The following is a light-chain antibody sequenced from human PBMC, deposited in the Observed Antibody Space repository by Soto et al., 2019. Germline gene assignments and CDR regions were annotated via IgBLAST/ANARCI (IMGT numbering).Light chain of an antibody. V-gene: IGLV2-23*01. CDR2: EGS. CDR1: SSDVGSYNL. Sequence: QSALTQPASVSGSPXQSITISCTGASSDVGSYNLVSWYQLHPGKAPKLMIYEGSKRPSGVSNRFSGSKSGNTASLTISGLQAEDEADYCCCSYAGSSTYVFGTGTKLTVL. J-gene: IGLJ1*01. CDR3: CSYAGSSTYV.